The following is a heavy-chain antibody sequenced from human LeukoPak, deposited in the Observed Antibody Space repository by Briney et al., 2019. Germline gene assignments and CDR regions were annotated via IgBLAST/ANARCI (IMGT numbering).Heavy chain of an antibody. D-gene: IGHD6-13*01. V-gene: IGHV3-74*01. CDR2: VNTDGSST. CDR3: AYIRSGYSSSTRVFDY. CDR1: GFTFSSYW. Sequence: PPGGSLRLSCAASGFTFSSYWMHWVRQAPGKGLVWVSRVNTDGSSTTYADSVKGRFTISRDNAKHTLYLQMNSLRAEDTAVYYCAYIRSGYSSSTRVFDYWGQGTLVTVSS. J-gene: IGHJ4*02.